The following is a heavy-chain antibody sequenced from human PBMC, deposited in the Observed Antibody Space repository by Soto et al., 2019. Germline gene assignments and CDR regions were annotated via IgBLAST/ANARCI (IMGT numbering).Heavy chain of an antibody. D-gene: IGHD1-26*01. CDR1: GYPFTSYG. CDR3: ARGRIVASIHDAFEI. CDR2: ISAYNGNR. Sequence: QGHLLQSGDEVKTPGASVRVSCRASGYPFTSYGISWVRQAPGQGLEWVAWISAYNGNRDTAQKFQGRVTMTLDTATDTAHMALGDLTSADTAVYYCARGRIVASIHDAFEIWGQGTKVTVSS. V-gene: IGHV1-18*01. J-gene: IGHJ3*02.